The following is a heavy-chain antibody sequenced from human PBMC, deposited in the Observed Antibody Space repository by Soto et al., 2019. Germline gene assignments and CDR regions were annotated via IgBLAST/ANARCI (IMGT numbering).Heavy chain of an antibody. CDR1: GGSISSYY. CDR3: ARCDNLSRQFDY. J-gene: IGHJ4*02. D-gene: IGHD1-20*01. Sequence: ETLSLTCTVSGGSISSYYWSWIRQPPGKGLEWIGYIYYSGSTNYNPSLKSRVTISVDTSKNQFSLKLSSVTAADTAVYYCARCDNLSRQFDYWGQGTLVTVSS. CDR2: IYYSGST. V-gene: IGHV4-59*01.